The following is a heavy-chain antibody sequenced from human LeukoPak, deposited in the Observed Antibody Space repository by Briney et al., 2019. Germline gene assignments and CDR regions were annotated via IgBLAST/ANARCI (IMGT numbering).Heavy chain of an antibody. Sequence: SETLSLTCTVSGGSISSYYWSWIRQPAGKGLEWIGRLYTSGSTNYNPSPKSRVTMSVDTSKNQFSLKLSSVTAADTAVYYCARDSASAAAGPIPAGLGYWGQGTLVTVSS. D-gene: IGHD6-13*01. V-gene: IGHV4-4*07. CDR1: GGSISSYY. CDR3: ARDSASAAAGPIPAGLGY. CDR2: LYTSGST. J-gene: IGHJ4*02.